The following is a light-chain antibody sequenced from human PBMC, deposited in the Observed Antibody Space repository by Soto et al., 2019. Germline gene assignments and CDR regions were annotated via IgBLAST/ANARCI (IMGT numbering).Light chain of an antibody. CDR2: EVS. CDR3: NSYTSVSTLVV. V-gene: IGLV2-14*01. Sequence: QSVLTQPASVSGSPGQSITISCTGTSSDVGGYNYVSWYQQHPGKAPKLMIYEVSNRPSEVSNRFSGSKSGNTASLTISGPQAEDEGNYYCNSYTSVSTLVVFGGGTKLTVL. J-gene: IGLJ2*01. CDR1: SSDVGGYNY.